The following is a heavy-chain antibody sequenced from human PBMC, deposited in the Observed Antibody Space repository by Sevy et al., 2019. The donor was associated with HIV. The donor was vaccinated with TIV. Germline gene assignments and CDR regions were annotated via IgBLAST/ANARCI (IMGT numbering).Heavy chain of an antibody. Sequence: SETLSLTCTVSGGSVSSSTYYWGWIRQPPGKGLEWIGSIYYSGSTYYSPSLKSRVTISIDTSKNQFSLKLNSVTAADTAMYYWGGQPAGGGGGYWGQGTLVTVSS. J-gene: IGHJ4*02. D-gene: IGHD3-10*01. CDR2: IYYSGST. CDR3: GGQPAGGGGGY. CDR1: GGSVSSSTYY. V-gene: IGHV4-39*01.